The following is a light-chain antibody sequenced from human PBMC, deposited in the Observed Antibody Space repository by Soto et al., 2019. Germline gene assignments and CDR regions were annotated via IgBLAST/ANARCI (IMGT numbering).Light chain of an antibody. CDR2: DAS. CDR1: QSIGSK. J-gene: IGKJ5*01. V-gene: IGKV3-11*01. Sequence: EILMTQSPATLTVSPGERVTLSCRASQSIGSKLAWYQQRPGQAPRLLIYDASNRATGIPARFSGSGSGTDFTLTISSLEPEDFAVYYCQQRSNWPITFGQGTRLGI. CDR3: QQRSNWPIT.